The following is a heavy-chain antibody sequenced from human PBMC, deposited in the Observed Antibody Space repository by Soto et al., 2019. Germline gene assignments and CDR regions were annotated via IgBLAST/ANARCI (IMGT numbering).Heavy chain of an antibody. CDR1: GGSISSGGYY. Sequence: PSETLSLTCTVSGGSISSGGYYWSWIRQLPGKGLEWIGYINYSGSTYYTPSLKSRVTISVDTSKKQFSLKLSSVTAADTAVYYCARGHYGDYAFDCWGQGTLVTVSS. D-gene: IGHD4-17*01. V-gene: IGHV4-31*03. CDR2: INYSGST. CDR3: ARGHYGDYAFDC. J-gene: IGHJ4*02.